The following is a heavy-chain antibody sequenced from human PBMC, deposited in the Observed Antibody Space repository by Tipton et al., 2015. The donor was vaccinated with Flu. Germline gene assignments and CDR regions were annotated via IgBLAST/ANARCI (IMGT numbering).Heavy chain of an antibody. CDR2: IYSSGST. D-gene: IGHD2/OR15-2a*01. J-gene: IGHJ2*01. Sequence: TLSLTCSVSGGSIRSVTSYWNWVRQPAGKGLEWIGRIYSSGSTNYNPSLKSRVTMSVDTSKNQFTLNLNSVTAADTAVYYCVRDLAFQYDSTSYYSRYFDPWGRGTLVTVSS. CDR3: VRDLAFQYDSTSYYSRYFDP. V-gene: IGHV4-61*02. CDR1: GGSIRSVTSY.